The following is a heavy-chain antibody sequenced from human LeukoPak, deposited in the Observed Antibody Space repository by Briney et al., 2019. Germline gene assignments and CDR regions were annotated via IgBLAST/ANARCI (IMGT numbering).Heavy chain of an antibody. D-gene: IGHD2-2*01. V-gene: IGHV3-7*01. CDR1: GFTFSSYW. J-gene: IGHJ4*02. CDR3: ARDIVVVPAAMIGVFDY. CDR2: IKQDGSEK. Sequence: SGGSLRLSCAASGFTFSSYWVSWVRQAPGKGLEWVANIKQDGSEKYYVDSVKGRFTISRDNAKNSLYLQMNSLRAEDTAVYYCARDIVVVPAAMIGVFDYWGQGTLVTVSS.